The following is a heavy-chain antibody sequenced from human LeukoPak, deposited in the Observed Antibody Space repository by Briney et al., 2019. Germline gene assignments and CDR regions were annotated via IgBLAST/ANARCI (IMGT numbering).Heavy chain of an antibody. V-gene: IGHV5-51*01. CDR2: IYPGDSDT. CDR3: ARLVAVAGRVPYYFDY. D-gene: IGHD6-19*01. J-gene: IGHJ4*02. CDR1: GYSFTSYW. Sequence: GESLKISCKGSGYSFTSYWIGWVRQMPGKGLEWMVSIYPGDSDTRYSPSFQGQVTISADKSISTAYLQWSSLKASDTAMYYCARLVAVAGRVPYYFDYWGQGTLVTVSS.